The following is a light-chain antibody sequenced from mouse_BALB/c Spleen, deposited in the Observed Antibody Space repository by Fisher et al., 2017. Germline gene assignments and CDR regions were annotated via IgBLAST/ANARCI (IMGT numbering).Light chain of an antibody. J-gene: IGKJ5*01. Sequence: IVITQTPAIMSASPGEKVTMTCSASSSVSYMYWYQQKPRSSPKPWIYLTSNLASGVPSRFSGSGSGTFYSLTISSMEGEDAATYYCQQWSSYPLTFGAGTKLELK. CDR1: SSVSY. CDR3: QQWSSYPLT. CDR2: LTS. V-gene: IGKV4-68*01.